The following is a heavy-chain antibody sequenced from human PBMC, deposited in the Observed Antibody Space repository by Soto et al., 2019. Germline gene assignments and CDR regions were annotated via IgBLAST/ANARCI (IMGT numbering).Heavy chain of an antibody. CDR2: INPGGVST. J-gene: IGHJ2*01. Sequence: QVQLVQSGAEVKKPGASVEVSCKASGYTFTTYYIHCVRHAPGQGLEWMGVINPGGVSTKYAQKFQDRVTMTSDTSTSTVYMDLSSLRAEYTSVYFCARGGNGDYVGYWYFDLWGRGTLVTVSP. CDR3: ARGGNGDYVGYWYFDL. D-gene: IGHD4-17*01. CDR1: GYTFTTYY. V-gene: IGHV1-46*01.